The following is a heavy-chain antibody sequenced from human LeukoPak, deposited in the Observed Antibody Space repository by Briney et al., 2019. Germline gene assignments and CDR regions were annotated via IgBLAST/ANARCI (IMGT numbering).Heavy chain of an antibody. V-gene: IGHV3-7*01. CDR3: ARGEYSSHYYFDY. J-gene: IGHJ4*02. CDR2: IKQDGSEK. CDR1: GFTFSSYW. D-gene: IGHD6-6*01. Sequence: PGGSLRLSCAASGFTFSSYWMSWVRQAPGKGLEWVANIKQDGSEKYYVDSVKGRFTISRDNAKNSLYLQMNSLRAEDTAVYYCARGEYSSHYYFDYWGQGTLVTVSS.